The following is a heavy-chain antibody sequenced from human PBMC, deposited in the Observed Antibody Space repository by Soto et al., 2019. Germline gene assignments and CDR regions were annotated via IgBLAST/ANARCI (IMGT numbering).Heavy chain of an antibody. CDR3: ARVQANYYDSSGYYYVGAFDI. Sequence: SETLSLTCTVSGGSISSGGYYWSWIRQHPGKGLEWIGYIYYSGSTYYNPSLKSRVTISVDTSKNQFSLKLSSVTAADTAVYYCARVQANYYDSSGYYYVGAFDIWGQGTMVTVSS. V-gene: IGHV4-31*03. CDR1: GGSISSGGYY. J-gene: IGHJ3*02. CDR2: IYYSGST. D-gene: IGHD3-22*01.